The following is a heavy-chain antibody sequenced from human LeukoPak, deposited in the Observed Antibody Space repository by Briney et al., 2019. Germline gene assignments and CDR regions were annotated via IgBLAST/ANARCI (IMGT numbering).Heavy chain of an antibody. V-gene: IGHV3-33*01. J-gene: IGHJ4*02. CDR2: IWSDGTNR. Sequence: GRSLTLSCAAPGFTFNHYGMHWVRQAPGKGLASVAVIWSDGTNRYYADSVKGRFTISRDDSRNTVYLQMNSLRPEDTGVYYCARDAQRGFDYSNSLQYWGQGTPVTVST. CDR1: GFTFNHYG. CDR3: ARDAQRGFDYSNSLQY. D-gene: IGHD4-11*01.